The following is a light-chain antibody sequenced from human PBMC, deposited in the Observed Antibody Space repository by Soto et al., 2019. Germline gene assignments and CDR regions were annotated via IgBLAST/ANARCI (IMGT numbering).Light chain of an antibody. CDR1: STDVGGYNY. J-gene: IGLJ1*01. CDR3: TSYTTTSTHV. V-gene: IGLV2-14*01. CDR2: EVT. Sequence: QSVLTQPASVSGSPGQSITLSCTGTSTDVGGYNYVSWYQHHPGKAPQLMIYEVTHRPSGVSNRFSGSKSGNTASLTISGLQAEDEADYFCTSYTTTSTHVFGTGTKVTVL.